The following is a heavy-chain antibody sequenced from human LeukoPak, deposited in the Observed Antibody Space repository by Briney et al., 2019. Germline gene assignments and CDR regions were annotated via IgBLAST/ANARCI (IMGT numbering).Heavy chain of an antibody. J-gene: IGHJ6*02. CDR3: ARIMQTPWGMDV. Sequence: PSETLSLTCTVSGGSISPYYWSWIRQPPGKGLAWIGHIDYSGSTNYNPSLNSRVTISLDRSKKQFSLKVNSVTAADTAVYYCARIMQTPWGMDVWGQGTTVTVSS. CDR1: GGSISPYY. V-gene: IGHV4-59*01. D-gene: IGHD4-23*01. CDR2: IDYSGST.